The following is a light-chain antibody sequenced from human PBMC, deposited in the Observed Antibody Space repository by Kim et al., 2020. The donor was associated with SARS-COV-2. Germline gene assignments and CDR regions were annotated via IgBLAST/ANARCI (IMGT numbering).Light chain of an antibody. J-gene: IGLJ2*01. CDR1: RSNMSNNC. V-gene: IGLV1-44*01. Sequence: RHTTSCHGSRSNMSNNCVYLYRQRRDTVHTLILITSHHRPYGVRALFSCSESGTSATLAISGPQAEDEADYYCSAWDDSLHGHLFGGGTKVTVL. CDR2: TSH. CDR3: SAWDDSLHGHL.